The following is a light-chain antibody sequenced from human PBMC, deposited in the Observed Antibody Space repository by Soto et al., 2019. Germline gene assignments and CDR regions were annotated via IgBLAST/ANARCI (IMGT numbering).Light chain of an antibody. Sequence: QSALIQPASVSGSPGQSITISCTGTSSDVGGYDYVSWYQHHPGKAPKFMIYDVSNRPSGVSNRFSGSKSGNTASLTISGLQAEDEADYYCTSYTSSSTLVFGGGTKLTVL. CDR3: TSYTSSSTLV. CDR1: SSDVGGYDY. CDR2: DVS. J-gene: IGLJ3*02. V-gene: IGLV2-14*03.